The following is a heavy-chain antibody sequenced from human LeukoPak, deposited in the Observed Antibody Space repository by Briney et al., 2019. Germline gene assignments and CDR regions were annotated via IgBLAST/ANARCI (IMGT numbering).Heavy chain of an antibody. V-gene: IGHV3-21*01. D-gene: IGHD2-21*01. CDR3: ARDRVLYFYYGMDV. CDR1: GFTFSSYS. Sequence: GGSLRLSCAASGFTFSSYSMNWVRQAPGKGLEWVSSISSSSSYIYYADSVKGRFTISRDNAKNSLYLQMNSLRAEDTAVYYCARDRVLYFYYGMDVWGQGTTVTVSS. CDR2: ISSSSSYI. J-gene: IGHJ6*02.